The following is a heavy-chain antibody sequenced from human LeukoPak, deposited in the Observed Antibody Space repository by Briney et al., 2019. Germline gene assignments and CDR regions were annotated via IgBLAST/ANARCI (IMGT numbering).Heavy chain of an antibody. V-gene: IGHV3-48*01. Sequence: GGSLRLSCSASGFIFASYGMNWVRQAPGKGLQWVSYISAGSSNTFYADSVKGRFTISRDDADNSLHLQMNSLSAEDTAVYYCARDAVQADTPFYFDFWGQGALVTVSS. CDR1: GFIFASYG. J-gene: IGHJ4*02. D-gene: IGHD2-15*01. CDR3: ARDAVQADTPFYFDF. CDR2: ISAGSSNT.